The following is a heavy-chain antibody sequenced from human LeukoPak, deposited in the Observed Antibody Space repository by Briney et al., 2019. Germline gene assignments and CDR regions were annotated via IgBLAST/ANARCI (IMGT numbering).Heavy chain of an antibody. Sequence: SETLSLTCAVYGGSFSGYYWSWIRQPPGKGLQWIGCIHYSGSTNYNPSLKSRVTISVDTSKNQFSLKLSSVTAADTAVYYCARTTMVRGTYYMDVWGKGTTVTISS. CDR3: ARTTMVRGTYYMDV. CDR1: GGSFSGYY. CDR2: IHYSGST. V-gene: IGHV4-59*01. J-gene: IGHJ6*03. D-gene: IGHD3-10*01.